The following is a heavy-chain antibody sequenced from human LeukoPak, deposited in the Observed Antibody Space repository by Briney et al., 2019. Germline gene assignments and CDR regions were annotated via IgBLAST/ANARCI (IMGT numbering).Heavy chain of an antibody. CDR2: INQDETEK. Sequence: PGGSLRLSCAASGFTFSDYWMSWVRQAPGKGLEWVADINQDETEKNHVDSVRGRFTISRDNAENSLYLQMNGLRDEDTALYYCARESRPEGRLIDIDFWGQGTLVTVSS. CDR1: GFTFSDYW. D-gene: IGHD1-1*01. V-gene: IGHV3-7*01. CDR3: ARESRPEGRLIDIDF. J-gene: IGHJ4*02.